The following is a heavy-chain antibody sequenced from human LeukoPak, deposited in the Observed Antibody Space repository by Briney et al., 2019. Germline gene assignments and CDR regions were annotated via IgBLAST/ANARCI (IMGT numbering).Heavy chain of an antibody. D-gene: IGHD6-19*01. Sequence: GGSLRLSCAASGFTFSSYAMSWVRQAPGKGLEWVSEISGSGGSTYYADSVKGRFTISRDNSKNTLYLQMNTLRAEDSALYYCAKGIYSSGWSYFDYWGHGTLVTVSS. CDR1: GFTFSSYA. J-gene: IGHJ4*01. CDR3: AKGIYSSGWSYFDY. V-gene: IGHV3-23*01. CDR2: ISGSGGST.